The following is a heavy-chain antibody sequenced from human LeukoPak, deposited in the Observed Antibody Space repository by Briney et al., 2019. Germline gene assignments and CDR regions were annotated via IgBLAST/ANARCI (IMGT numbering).Heavy chain of an antibody. Sequence: ASVKVSCKAYGYTFTSYGISWVRQAPGQGLEWMGWISAYNGNTNYAQKLQGRVTMTTDTSTSTAYMELRSLRSDDTAVYYCARGLGREQWHRGWFDPWGQGTLVTVSS. CDR2: ISAYNGNT. J-gene: IGHJ5*02. CDR3: ARGLGREQWHRGWFDP. D-gene: IGHD6-19*01. CDR1: GYTFTSYG. V-gene: IGHV1-18*01.